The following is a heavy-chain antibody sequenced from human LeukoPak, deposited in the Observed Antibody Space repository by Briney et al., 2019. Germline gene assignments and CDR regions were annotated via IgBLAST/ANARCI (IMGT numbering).Heavy chain of an antibody. CDR1: GGSISSGSYY. CDR3: ARVVIQAAAGTTDY. Sequence: KASETLSLTCTVSGGSISSGSYYWSWIRQPAGKGLEWIGRIYTSGSTNYHLSLKSRVTISVDTSKNQFSLKLSSVTAADTAVYYCARVVIQAAAGTTDYWGQGTLVTVSS. D-gene: IGHD6-13*01. V-gene: IGHV4-61*02. J-gene: IGHJ4*02. CDR2: IYTSGST.